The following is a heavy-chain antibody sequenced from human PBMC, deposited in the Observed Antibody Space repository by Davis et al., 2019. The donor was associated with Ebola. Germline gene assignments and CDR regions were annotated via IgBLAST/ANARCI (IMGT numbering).Heavy chain of an antibody. CDR3: ARSSIVGATVYYYYMDV. CDR2: INSDGSST. J-gene: IGHJ6*03. V-gene: IGHV3-74*01. Sequence: PGGSLRLSCAASGFTFSSYWMHWVRQAPGKGLVWVSRINSDGSSTSYADSVKGRFTISRDNAKNTLYLQMNSLRAEDTAVYYCARSSIVGATVYYYYMDVWGKGTTVTVSS. D-gene: IGHD1-26*01. CDR1: GFTFSSYW.